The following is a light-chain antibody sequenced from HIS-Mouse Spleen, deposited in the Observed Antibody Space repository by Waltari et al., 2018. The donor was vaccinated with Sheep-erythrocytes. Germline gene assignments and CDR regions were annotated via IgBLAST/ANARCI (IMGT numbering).Light chain of an antibody. CDR2: DVS. CDR3: CSYAGSYTFV. Sequence: QSALTQPPSVSGSPGQSVTISCTGTSSDVGGYNYVSWYQQHPGKAPKLMIYDVSKRPSGGPDRFSGSKSGNTASLTISGLQAEDEADYYCCSYAGSYTFVVGTGTKVTVL. V-gene: IGLV2-11*01. J-gene: IGLJ1*01. CDR1: SSDVGGYNY.